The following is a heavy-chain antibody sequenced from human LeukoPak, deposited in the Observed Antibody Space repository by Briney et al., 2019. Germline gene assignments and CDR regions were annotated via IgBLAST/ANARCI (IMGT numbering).Heavy chain of an antibody. J-gene: IGHJ4*02. CDR1: GFTFSNAW. CDR2: IKSKTDGGTT. Sequence: GGSLRLSCAASGFTFSNAWMSWVRQAPGKGLEWGGRIKSKTDGGTTDYAAPVKGRFTISRDDSKNTLYLQMNSLKTEDTAVYYCTTDPPITYYYDSSGYEFRGWGQGTLVTVSS. V-gene: IGHV3-15*01. D-gene: IGHD3-22*01. CDR3: TTDPPITYYYDSSGYEFRG.